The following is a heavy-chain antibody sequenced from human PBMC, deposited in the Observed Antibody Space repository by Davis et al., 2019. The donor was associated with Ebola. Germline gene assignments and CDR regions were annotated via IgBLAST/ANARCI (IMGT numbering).Heavy chain of an antibody. D-gene: IGHD3-22*01. CDR2: ISYDGSNK. V-gene: IGHV3-30*18. Sequence: GESLKISCAASGFTFRSYGMHWVRQAPGKGLEWVAVISYDGSNKYYADSVKGRFTISRDNSKNTLYLEMNSLRAEDTAVYYCAKYSSGDHYYFYGMDVWGKGTTVTVPS. CDR3: AKYSSGDHYYFYGMDV. CDR1: GFTFRSYG. J-gene: IGHJ6*04.